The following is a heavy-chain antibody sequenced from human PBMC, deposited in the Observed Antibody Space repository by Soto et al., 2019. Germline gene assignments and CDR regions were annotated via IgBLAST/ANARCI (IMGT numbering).Heavy chain of an antibody. CDR1: GFTFSSYG. Sequence: GGSLRLSCAASGFTFSSYGMHWVRQAPGKGLEWVAVISYDGSNKYYADSVKGRFTISRDNSKNTLYLQMNSLRAEDTAVYYCAKDQGSYYLFYYYYGMDVWGQGTTVTVSS. D-gene: IGHD1-26*01. CDR3: AKDQGSYYLFYYYYGMDV. CDR2: ISYDGSNK. J-gene: IGHJ6*02. V-gene: IGHV3-30*18.